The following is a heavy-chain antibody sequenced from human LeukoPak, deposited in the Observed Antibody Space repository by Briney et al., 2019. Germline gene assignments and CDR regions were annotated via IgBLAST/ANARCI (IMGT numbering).Heavy chain of an antibody. CDR2: INPIGGSA. J-gene: IGHJ4*02. D-gene: IGHD3-22*01. CDR3: ARLADYDSSGYLSY. V-gene: IGHV1-46*01. CDR1: GYTFTRYY. Sequence: GAVKVSCKASGYTFTRYYMHWVRQAPGQGLEWMGIINPIGGSARYAQKFQGRVTMTRDTSTSTVYMEVSSLRSEDTAVYYCARLADYDSSGYLSYWGQGTLVTV.